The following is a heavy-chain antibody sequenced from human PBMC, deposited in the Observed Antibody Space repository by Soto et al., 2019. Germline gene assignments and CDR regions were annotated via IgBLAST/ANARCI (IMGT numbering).Heavy chain of an antibody. J-gene: IGHJ5*02. Sequence: QVQLVQSGPEVKRPGSSVKVSCEASGLTYSSHVISWVRQAPGQGLEGMGGIIPLFGIPNYAQKFQGRLTITADKSTSTAYMELSSLTSEDTAVYYCARGVVDTNVVFKWFDPWGQGTLVTVSS. CDR2: IIPLFGIP. CDR3: ARGVVDTNVVFKWFDP. CDR1: GLTYSSHV. V-gene: IGHV1-69*17. D-gene: IGHD2-15*01.